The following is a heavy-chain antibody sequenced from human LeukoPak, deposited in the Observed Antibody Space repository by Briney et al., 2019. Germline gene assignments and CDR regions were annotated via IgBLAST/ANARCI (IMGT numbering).Heavy chain of an antibody. CDR3: ARSDYDFWSGYLYYFDY. J-gene: IGHJ4*02. V-gene: IGHV3-21*01. CDR2: ISSSSSYI. D-gene: IGHD3-3*01. CDR1: GFTFSSYS. Sequence: GGSLRLSCAASGFTFSSYSMNWVRQAPGKGLEWVSSISSSSSYIYYADSVKGRFTISRDNAKNSLYLQMNSLRAEDTAVYYCARSDYDFWSGYLYYFDYWGQGTLVTVSP.